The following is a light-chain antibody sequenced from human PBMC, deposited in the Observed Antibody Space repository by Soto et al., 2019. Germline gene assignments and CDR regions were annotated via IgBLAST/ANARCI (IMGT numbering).Light chain of an antibody. CDR1: SSDVGGYNY. V-gene: IGLV2-8*01. J-gene: IGLJ1*01. Sequence: ALTQPPSASGSPGQSVTISCTGTSSDVGGYNYVSWYQQHPGKAPKLMIYEVSKRPSGVPDRFSGSKSGNTASLTVSGLQAEDEADYYCSSYAGSNNFGVFGTGTKLTVL. CDR2: EVS. CDR3: SSYAGSNNFGV.